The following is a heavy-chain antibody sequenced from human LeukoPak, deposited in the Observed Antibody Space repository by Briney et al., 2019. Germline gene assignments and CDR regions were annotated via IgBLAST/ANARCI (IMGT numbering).Heavy chain of an antibody. CDR2: INHSGST. Sequence: SETLSLTCAVYGGSFSGYYWSWIRQPPGKGLEWIGEINHSGSTNYNPSLKSRVTISVDTSKNQFSLKLSSVTAADTAVYYCARERRTTIFGVVIKLDAFDIWGQGTMVTVSS. CDR1: GGSFSGYY. J-gene: IGHJ3*02. CDR3: ARERRTTIFGVVIKLDAFDI. V-gene: IGHV4-34*01. D-gene: IGHD3-3*01.